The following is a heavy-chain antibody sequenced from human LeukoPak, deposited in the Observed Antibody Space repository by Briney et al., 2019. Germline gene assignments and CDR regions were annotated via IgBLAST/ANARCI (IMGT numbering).Heavy chain of an antibody. V-gene: IGHV1-2*02. J-gene: IGHJ4*02. Sequence: ASVKVSCKASGHTFTGYYMHWVRQAPGQGLEWMGWINPNSGGTNYAQKFQGRVTMTRDTSISTAYMELSRLRSDDTAVYYCARDLMSNSFDSDYWGQGTLVTVSS. D-gene: IGHD4-23*01. CDR1: GHTFTGYY. CDR3: ARDLMSNSFDSDY. CDR2: INPNSGGT.